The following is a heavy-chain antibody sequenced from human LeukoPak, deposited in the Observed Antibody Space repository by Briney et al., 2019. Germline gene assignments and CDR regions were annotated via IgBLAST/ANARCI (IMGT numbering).Heavy chain of an antibody. CDR3: ARLQYSNGYVDY. CDR2: IYPDDSDT. D-gene: IGHD5-18*01. CDR1: GYRFSNFW. V-gene: IGHV5-51*01. J-gene: IGHJ4*02. Sequence: PGESLKISCKGSGYRFSNFWIGWVRQMPGKGLEWMGIIYPDDSDTRYRPSFQGQVTISADKSIATAYLQWSSLKASDTAMYYCARLQYSNGYVDYWGQGTLVTVSS.